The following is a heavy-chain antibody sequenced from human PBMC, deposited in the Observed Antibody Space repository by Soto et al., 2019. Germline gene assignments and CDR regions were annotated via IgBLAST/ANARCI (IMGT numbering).Heavy chain of an antibody. Sequence: GGSLRLSCAASGFTFSSYAMSWARQTPEKGLEWVSSISASGDTTYDAESVKGRSTISRDNSKNTLYMQMNSLRAEDTAVYYCAKDTGRECDYWGQGTLVTVSS. CDR2: ISASGDTT. CDR3: AKDTGRECDY. CDR1: GFTFSSYA. J-gene: IGHJ4*02. V-gene: IGHV3-23*01. D-gene: IGHD4-17*01.